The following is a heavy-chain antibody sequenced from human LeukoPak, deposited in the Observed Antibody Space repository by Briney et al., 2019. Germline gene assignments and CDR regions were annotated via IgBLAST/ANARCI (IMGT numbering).Heavy chain of an antibody. CDR1: GGSISSSSYY. J-gene: IGHJ5*02. CDR2: IYNGGRT. V-gene: IGHV4-61*01. CDR3: AKDGSWDYLNWFDP. Sequence: SETLSLTCTVSGGSISSSSYYWGWIRQPPGKGLEWIGHIYNGGRTNYNPSLKSRVTISVDTSKNQFSLKLSSVTAADTAVYYCAKDGSWDYLNWFDPWGQGTLVAVSS. D-gene: IGHD3-10*01.